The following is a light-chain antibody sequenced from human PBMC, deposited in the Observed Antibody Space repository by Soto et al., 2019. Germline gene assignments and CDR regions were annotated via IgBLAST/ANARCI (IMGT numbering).Light chain of an antibody. CDR3: SSYAGSTRDV. V-gene: IGLV2-8*01. J-gene: IGLJ1*01. Sequence: QSALTQPPSASGSPGQSVTISCTGTSSDVGGYNYVSWYQQHPGKAPKLMIYEVSKRPSGVPDRFSGSKSGNTASLTVSGLQAEDEADYYCSSYAGSTRDVFGTGTKVNVL. CDR2: EVS. CDR1: SSDVGGYNY.